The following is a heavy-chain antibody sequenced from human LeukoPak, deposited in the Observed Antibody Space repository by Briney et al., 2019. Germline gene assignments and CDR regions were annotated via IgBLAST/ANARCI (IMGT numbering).Heavy chain of an antibody. J-gene: IGHJ4*02. D-gene: IGHD4-11*01. Sequence: GGSLRLSCKVSGFIFVEYAMNWVRQAPGKGLEWVGIIRSKVYGGTTEYAASVKGRFTMSRDDSKSIAFLQMNSLKTEDTAIYYCVRGGNDYNNYEYPNWGQGTQVTVSS. CDR1: GFIFVEYA. V-gene: IGHV3-49*04. CDR2: IRSKVYGGTT. CDR3: VRGGNDYNNYEYPN.